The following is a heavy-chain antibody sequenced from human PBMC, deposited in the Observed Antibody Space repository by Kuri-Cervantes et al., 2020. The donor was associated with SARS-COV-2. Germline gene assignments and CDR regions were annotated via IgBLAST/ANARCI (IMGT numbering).Heavy chain of an antibody. Sequence: ASVKVSCKASGYTFTSYAMNWVRQAPGQGLEWMVWINTNTGNPTYAQGFTGRFVFSLETSVSTAYLQISSRKAGDTAVYYCAREWEQSYYYDSSGYPHWVQGTLVTVSS. CDR1: GYTFTSYA. CDR2: INTNTGNP. V-gene: IGHV7-4-1*02. CDR3: AREWEQSYYYDSSGYPH. D-gene: IGHD3-22*01. J-gene: IGHJ4*02.